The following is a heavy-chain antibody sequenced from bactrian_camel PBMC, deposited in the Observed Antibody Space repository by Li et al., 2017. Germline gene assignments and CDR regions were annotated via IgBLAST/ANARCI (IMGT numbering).Heavy chain of an antibody. V-gene: IGHV3S63*01. CDR2: VMDSLGRT. CDR1: RFLFDEQG. CDR3: AGEQYGGCRASAAFGV. Sequence: PLVESGGGSVQAGGSLRLSCTSPRFLFDEQGMGWFRQPPGKDREGVAVMDSLGRTKYADSVNGRFTISKGNKKTILLLEIHNLKPEDTGVYYCAGEQYGGCRASAAFGVWGQGTQVTVS. J-gene: IGHJ6*01. D-gene: IGHD6*01.